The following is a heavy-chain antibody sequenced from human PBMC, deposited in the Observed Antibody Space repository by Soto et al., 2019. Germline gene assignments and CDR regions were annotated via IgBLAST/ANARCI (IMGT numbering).Heavy chain of an antibody. CDR3: ARGVLEWLLRDSYYDYMDV. CDR2: IDATGRS. CDR1: GDSISSSY. J-gene: IGHJ6*03. Sequence: QVQLQESGPGLVKPSETLSLTCTVSGDSISSSYWNWIRQAPGKGLEWIGYIDATGRSNYNPSLKSRVTLSVDPANNQYSLKLSSVTAADTAVYYCARGVLEWLLRDSYYDYMDVWGKGTTVTVSS. V-gene: IGHV4-59*01. D-gene: IGHD3-3*01.